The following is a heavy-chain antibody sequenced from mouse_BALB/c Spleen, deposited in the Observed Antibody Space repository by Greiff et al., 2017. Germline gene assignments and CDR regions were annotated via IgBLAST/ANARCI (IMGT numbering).Heavy chain of an antibody. CDR3: TRFGYWFAY. D-gene: IGHD1-2*01. CDR2: IDPETGGT. V-gene: IGHV1-15*01. Sequence: QVQLKESGAELVRPGASVTLSCKASGYTFTDYEMHWVKQTPVHGLEWIGAIDPETGGTAYNQKFKGKATLTADKSSSTAYMELRSLTSEDSAVYYCTRFGYWFAYWGQGTLVTVSA. CDR1: GYTFTDYE. J-gene: IGHJ3*01.